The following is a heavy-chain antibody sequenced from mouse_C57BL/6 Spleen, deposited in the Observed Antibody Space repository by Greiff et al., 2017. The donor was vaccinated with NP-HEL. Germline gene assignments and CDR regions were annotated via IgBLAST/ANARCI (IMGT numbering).Heavy chain of an antibody. D-gene: IGHD2-2*01. V-gene: IGHV7-3*01. J-gene: IGHJ2*01. CDR3: ARLGVVTTSYFDY. CDR2: IRNKANGYTT. Sequence: EVQRVESGGGLVQPGGSLSLSCAASGFTFTDYYMSWVRQPPGKALEWLGFIRNKANGYTTEYSASVKGRFTISRDNSQSILYLQMNALRAEDSATYYCARLGVVTTSYFDYWGQGATLTVSS. CDR1: GFTFTDYY.